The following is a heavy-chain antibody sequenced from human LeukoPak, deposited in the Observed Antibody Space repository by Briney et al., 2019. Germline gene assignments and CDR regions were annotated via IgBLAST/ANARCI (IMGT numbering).Heavy chain of an antibody. V-gene: IGHV3-74*01. Sequence: GGSLRLSCAASGVTFSSYWMHWVRQAPGKGLVWVSRINTDGSSTSYADSVKGRFTISRDNAKNTLYLQMNSLRAEDTAVYYCTRTIVPAAPLDYWGQGTLVTVSS. CDR1: GVTFSSYW. CDR3: TRTIVPAAPLDY. CDR2: INTDGSST. D-gene: IGHD2-2*01. J-gene: IGHJ4*02.